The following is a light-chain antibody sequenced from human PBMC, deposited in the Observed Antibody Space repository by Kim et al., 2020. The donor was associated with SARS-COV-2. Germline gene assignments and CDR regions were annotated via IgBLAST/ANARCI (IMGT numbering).Light chain of an antibody. Sequence: AIGTTARITGGGNNIGSKSVHWSQQKPGQAPVLVIYYDSDRPSGIPERFSGSNSGNTATLTISRVEAGDEADYSCQVWDSSSDHPVFGGGTQLTVL. CDR3: QVWDSSSDHPV. CDR2: YDS. V-gene: IGLV3-21*04. J-gene: IGLJ3*02. CDR1: NIGSKS.